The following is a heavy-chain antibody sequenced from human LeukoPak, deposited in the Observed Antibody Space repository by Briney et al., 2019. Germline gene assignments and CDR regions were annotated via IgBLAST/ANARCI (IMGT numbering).Heavy chain of an antibody. CDR2: VYYSGST. J-gene: IGHJ4*02. V-gene: IGHV4-59*02. D-gene: IGHD2-15*01. Sequence: KTSETLSLTCVVSGGSVSGYYWGWIRQPPGRGPEWIGYVYYSGSTNYNPSFKSRITISVDTSRNQFSLQLSSVTAADTAVYYCARIHRYCSGGACYVLDNWGQGTLVAVSS. CDR3: ARIHRYCSGGACYVLDN. CDR1: GGSVSGYY.